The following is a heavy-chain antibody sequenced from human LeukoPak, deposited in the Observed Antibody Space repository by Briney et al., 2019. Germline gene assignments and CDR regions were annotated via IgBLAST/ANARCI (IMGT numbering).Heavy chain of an antibody. CDR2: IWYDGGNK. V-gene: IGHV3-33*01. J-gene: IGHJ4*02. CDR3: VRGKYSGYDPLDY. Sequence: GGSLRLSCAASGFIFSNYGMHWVRQAPDKGLDWVAVIWYDGGNKYYADSVKGRFTISRDNSKNTLYLQMNSLRAEDTAVYYCVRGKYSGYDPLDYWGQGTLVAVSS. D-gene: IGHD5-12*01. CDR1: GFIFSNYG.